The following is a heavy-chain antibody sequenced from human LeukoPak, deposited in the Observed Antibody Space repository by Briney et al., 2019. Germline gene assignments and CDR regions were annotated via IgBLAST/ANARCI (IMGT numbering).Heavy chain of an antibody. CDR2: IYYSGST. Sequence: SETLSLTCTVSGGSISSSSYYWGWICQPPGKGLEWIGSIYYSGSTYYNPSLKSRVTISVDTSKNQFSLKLSSVTAADTAVYYCARHLGHTIFGVVIPYYFDYWGQGTLVTVSS. CDR3: ARHLGHTIFGVVIPYYFDY. CDR1: GGSISSSSYY. D-gene: IGHD3-3*01. J-gene: IGHJ4*02. V-gene: IGHV4-39*01.